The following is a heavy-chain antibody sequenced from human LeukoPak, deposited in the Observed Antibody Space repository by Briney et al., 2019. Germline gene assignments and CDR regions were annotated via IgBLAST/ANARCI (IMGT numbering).Heavy chain of an antibody. J-gene: IGHJ6*02. D-gene: IGHD2-2*01. Sequence: PSETLSFTCTVSGGSISSGGYYWSWIRQPPGKGLEWIGEINHSGSTNYNPSLKSRVTISVDTSKNQFSLKLSSVTAADTAVYYCAGRRLRGVVVPPAVWGQGTTVTVSS. CDR2: INHSGST. CDR3: AGRRLRGVVVPPAV. V-gene: IGHV4-39*07. CDR1: GGSISSGGYY.